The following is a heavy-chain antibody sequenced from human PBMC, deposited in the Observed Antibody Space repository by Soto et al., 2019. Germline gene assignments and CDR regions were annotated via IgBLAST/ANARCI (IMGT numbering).Heavy chain of an antibody. V-gene: IGHV1-46*01. CDR3: ASLNFDGTRGYYYYGMDV. D-gene: IGHD3-9*01. CDR2: INPSGGST. J-gene: IGHJ6*02. CDR1: GYTFTSYY. Sequence: GASVKVSGKASGYTFTSYYMHWVRQAPGQGLEWMGIINPSGGSTSYAQKFQGRVTMTRDTSTSTVYMELSSLRSEDTAVYYCASLNFDGTRGYYYYGMDVWGQGTTVTVSS.